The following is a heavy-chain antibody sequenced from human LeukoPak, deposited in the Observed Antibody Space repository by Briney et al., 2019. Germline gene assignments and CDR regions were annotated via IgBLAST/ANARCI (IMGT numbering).Heavy chain of an antibody. CDR2: INPNSGGT. CDR1: GYTFTGYY. V-gene: IGHV1-2*02. Sequence: ASVKVSCKASGYTFTGYYMHWVRQAPGQGLEWMGWINPNSGGTNYAQKFQGRVTMTRDTSISTAYMELSRLRSDDTAVYYCARGGPTYYDYVWGSYYYWGQGTLVTVSS. J-gene: IGHJ4*02. CDR3: ARGGPTYYDYVWGSYYY. D-gene: IGHD3-16*01.